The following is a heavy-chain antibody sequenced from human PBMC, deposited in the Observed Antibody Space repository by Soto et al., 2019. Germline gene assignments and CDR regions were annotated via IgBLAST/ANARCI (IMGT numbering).Heavy chain of an antibody. CDR1: GFTLNSYS. J-gene: IGHJ4*01. CDR2: ISSSSRYI. V-gene: IGHV3-21*01. D-gene: IGHD5-18*01. CDR3: AGASSYGTYYFDY. Sequence: PGGSLRLSCAASGFTLNSYSMNWVRQAPGRGLEWVSSISSSSRYIYYADSLKGRFTVSRDNAKNSLYLQMNSLRADDTAVYYCAGASSYGTYYFDYWGHGTLVTVSS.